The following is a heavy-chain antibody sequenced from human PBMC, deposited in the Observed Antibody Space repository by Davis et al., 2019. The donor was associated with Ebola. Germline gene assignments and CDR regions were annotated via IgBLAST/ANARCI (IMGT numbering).Heavy chain of an antibody. CDR3: ASRPIQGGAPTVYGMDV. V-gene: IGHV3-NL1*01. CDR2: IYSGGST. CDR1: GFTFSSYG. J-gene: IGHJ6*02. Sequence: GESLKISCAASGFTFSSYGMHWVRQAPGKGLEWVSVIYSGGSTYYADSVKGRFTISRHNSKNTLYIQMNRLRAEDTDVYYCASRPIQGGAPTVYGMDVWGQGTTVTVSS. D-gene: IGHD1-26*01.